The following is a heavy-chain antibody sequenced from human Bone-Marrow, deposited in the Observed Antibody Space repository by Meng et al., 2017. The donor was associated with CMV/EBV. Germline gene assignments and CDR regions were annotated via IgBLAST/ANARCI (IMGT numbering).Heavy chain of an antibody. Sequence: ASVKVSCKASGYTFTDYGISWVRQAPGQGLEWMGWISAYNGDTNYARNLRGRVTMTTDTSTTTAYMELRSLRSDDTAVYYCARGQYSSSPEGLGYWGQGTLVTVSS. V-gene: IGHV1-18*01. CDR2: ISAYNGDT. CDR1: GYTFTDYG. J-gene: IGHJ4*02. CDR3: ARGQYSSSPEGLGY. D-gene: IGHD6-6*01.